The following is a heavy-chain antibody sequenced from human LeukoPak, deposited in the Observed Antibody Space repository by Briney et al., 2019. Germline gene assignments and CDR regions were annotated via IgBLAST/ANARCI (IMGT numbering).Heavy chain of an antibody. CDR1: GFTFSSYW. CDR2: IHGDGTIT. J-gene: IGHJ4*02. D-gene: IGHD3-3*01. V-gene: IGHV3-74*01. CDR3: ARNFVGSITSDFDS. Sequence: GGSLRLSCAASGFTFSSYWMHWVRQVPGKGLVWVSRIHGDGTITDYEDSVKGRFTISRDNARNTLYLQLNSLRAEDTAIYYCARNFVGSITSDFDSWGQGTQVTVSS.